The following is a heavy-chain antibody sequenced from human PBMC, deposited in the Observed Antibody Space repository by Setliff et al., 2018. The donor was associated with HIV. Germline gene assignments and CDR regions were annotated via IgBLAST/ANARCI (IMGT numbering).Heavy chain of an antibody. CDR3: ARGQIGYGDYDLNWFDP. V-gene: IGHV3-21*01. CDR1: GFTFTIYT. J-gene: IGHJ5*02. D-gene: IGHD4-17*01. CDR2: LSGDSNHI. Sequence: GGSLRLSCAASGFTFTIYTMNWVRQAPGKGLEWVSSLSGDSNHIYYADSVKGRFTISRDNAKNLVYLQMNSLRAEDTAVYYCARGQIGYGDYDLNWFDPWGQGTLVTVSS.